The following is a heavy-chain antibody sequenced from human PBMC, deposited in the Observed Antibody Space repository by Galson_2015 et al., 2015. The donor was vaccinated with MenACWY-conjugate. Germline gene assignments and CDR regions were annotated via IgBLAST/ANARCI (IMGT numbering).Heavy chain of an antibody. CDR2: INVDGREE. Sequence: SLRLSCAASGFTFNNYWMTWVRQAPGTGLEWVANINVDGREENYMDSVRGRFTISRDNAKNSLFLQVNTLRAEDTAVYYCARGTLAVAGTDYWGQGTLVTVSS. CDR3: ARGTLAVAGTDY. J-gene: IGHJ4*02. V-gene: IGHV3-7*01. CDR1: GFTFNNYW. D-gene: IGHD6-19*01.